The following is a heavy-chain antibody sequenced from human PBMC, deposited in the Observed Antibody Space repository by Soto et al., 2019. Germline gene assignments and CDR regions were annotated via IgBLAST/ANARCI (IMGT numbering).Heavy chain of an antibody. J-gene: IGHJ5*02. CDR2: SSGSGGST. CDR1: GITFSSYA. D-gene: IGHD6-13*01. Sequence: PGGSLRLSCAASGITFSSYAMSWVRLAPGKGMEWVSASSGSGGSTYYAVSVKGRFTISRDNSKNTLYLQMNSLRAEDTAVYYCAKGREVSSSWYPDHWFDPWGQGTLVTVSS. V-gene: IGHV3-23*01. CDR3: AKGREVSSSWYPDHWFDP.